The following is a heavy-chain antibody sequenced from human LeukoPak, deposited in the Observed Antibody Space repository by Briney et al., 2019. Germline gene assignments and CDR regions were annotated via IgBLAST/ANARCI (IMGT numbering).Heavy chain of an antibody. D-gene: IGHD5-18*01. CDR1: GGSISSYY. CDR2: IYYSGRT. J-gene: IGHJ6*02. Sequence: SETLSLTCAVSGGSISSYYWSWIRQPPGKGLEWVGYIYYSGRTNYNPSLKSRVTISVDTSKNQFSLKLSSVTAADTAVYYCASSGYSYGFGYYYYYGMDVWGQGTTVTVSS. CDR3: ASSGYSYGFGYYYYYGMDV. V-gene: IGHV4-59*01.